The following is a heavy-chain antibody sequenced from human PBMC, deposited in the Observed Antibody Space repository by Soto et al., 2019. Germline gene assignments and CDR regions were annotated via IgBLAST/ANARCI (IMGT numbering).Heavy chain of an antibody. Sequence: QVQLVQSGAEVKKPGASVKVSCKASGYTFNTFYIHWVRQAPGQGLEWMGIINPSGGSTTYAQKLQGGVTMTRDTSTSTVYMELSSLRSEDTALYYCARSDFDWLSQARYYFAYWGQGTLVTVSS. V-gene: IGHV1-46*02. CDR3: ARSDFDWLSQARYYFAY. CDR2: INPSGGST. D-gene: IGHD3-9*01. J-gene: IGHJ4*02. CDR1: GYTFNTFY.